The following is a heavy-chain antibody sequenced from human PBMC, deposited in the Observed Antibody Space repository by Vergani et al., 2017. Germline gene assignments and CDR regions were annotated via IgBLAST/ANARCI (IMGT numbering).Heavy chain of an antibody. Sequence: LVESGGGLVQPGGSLRLSCAASGFSFSSYSMSWVRQAPGKGLEWVSVIKSDGRTSYAESVRGRFTISRDTSRNAVYLQMNILRVEDTGVYYCTRSECSGTTCYGHYFDLWGHGILVTVSS. CDR3: TRSECSGTTCYGHYFDL. J-gene: IGHJ4*01. CDR2: IKSDGRT. CDR1: GFSFSSYS. V-gene: IGHV3-66*02. D-gene: IGHD2-15*01.